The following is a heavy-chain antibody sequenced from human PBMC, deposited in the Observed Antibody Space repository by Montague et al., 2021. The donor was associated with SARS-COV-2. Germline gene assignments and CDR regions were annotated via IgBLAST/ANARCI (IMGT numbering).Heavy chain of an antibody. J-gene: IGHJ4*01. V-gene: IGHV4-34*01. CDR1: GESFSGFF. D-gene: IGHD3-3*01. Sequence: SETLSLTCAVYGESFSGFFWSWIRQPPGKGLEWIAEINDRGVTNYNYNPSLGSRVIISADTSKNQVSLNLSSVTAADTAVYYCAKHKWSQRLVAYFDSWGQGTVVSVSS. CDR2: INDRGVTNY. CDR3: AKHKWSQRLVAYFDS.